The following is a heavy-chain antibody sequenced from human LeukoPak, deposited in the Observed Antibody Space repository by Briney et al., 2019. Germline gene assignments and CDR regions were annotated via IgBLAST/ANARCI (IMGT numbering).Heavy chain of an antibody. J-gene: IGHJ6*02. CDR2: IYYSGST. V-gene: IGHV4-39*01. CDR3: ARHLSFSSTGGGDYYYYGMDV. CDR1: GGSISSSSYY. Sequence: PSETLSLTCTVSGGSISSSSYYWGWIRQPPGKGLEWIGSIYYSGSTYYNPSLKSRVTISVDTSKNQFSLKLSSVTAADTAVYYCARHLSFSSTGGGDYYYYGMDVWGQGTTVTVSS. D-gene: IGHD2-8*02.